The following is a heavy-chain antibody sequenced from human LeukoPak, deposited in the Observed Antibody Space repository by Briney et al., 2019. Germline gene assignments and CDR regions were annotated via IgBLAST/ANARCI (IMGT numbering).Heavy chain of an antibody. CDR2: ISSSSSYI. J-gene: IGHJ3*02. CDR3: ARSMSGGDAFDI. Sequence: PGGSLRLSCAASGFTFSNYAMSWVRQAPGKGLEWVSSISSSSSYIYYADSVKGRFTISRDNAKNSLYLQMNSLRAEDTAVYYCARSMSGGDAFDIWGQGTMVTVSS. V-gene: IGHV3-21*01. CDR1: GFTFSNYA. D-gene: IGHD3-10*02.